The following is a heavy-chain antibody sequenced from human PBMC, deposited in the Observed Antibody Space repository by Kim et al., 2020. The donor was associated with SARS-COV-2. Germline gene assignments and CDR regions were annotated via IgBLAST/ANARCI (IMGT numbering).Heavy chain of an antibody. CDR3: ARVLYTMGSPGGYFDL. V-gene: IGHV1-18*01. Sequence: ASVKVSCKASGYTFTSYGISWVRQAPGQGLEWMGWISAYNGNTNYAQKLQGRVTMTTDTSTSTAYMELRSLGSDDTAVYYCARVLYTMGSPGGYFDLWGRGTLVTVSS. D-gene: IGHD3-10*01. CDR2: ISAYNGNT. J-gene: IGHJ2*01. CDR1: GYTFTSYG.